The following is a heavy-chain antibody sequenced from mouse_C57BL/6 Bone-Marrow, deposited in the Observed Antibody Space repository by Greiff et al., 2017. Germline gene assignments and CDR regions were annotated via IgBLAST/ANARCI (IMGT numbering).Heavy chain of an antibody. CDR2: IYPGDGDT. CDR1: GYAFSSSW. V-gene: IGHV1-82*01. D-gene: IGHD1-1*01. J-gene: IGHJ2*01. Sequence: QVQLQQSGPELVKPGASVKISCKASGYAFSSSWMNWVKQRPGKGLEWIGRIYPGDGDTNYNGKFKGKATLTADKSSSTAYMQLSSLTAEDSAVYCCARSPSDTTFGDWGQGATLTVSS. CDR3: ARSPSDTTFGD.